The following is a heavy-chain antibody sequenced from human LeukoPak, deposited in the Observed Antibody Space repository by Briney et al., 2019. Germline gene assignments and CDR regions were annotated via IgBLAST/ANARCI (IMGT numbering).Heavy chain of an antibody. CDR2: IYSGGST. D-gene: IGHD1-14*01. CDR1: GFSVSSKY. CDR3: AREYTSDAFDI. Sequence: PGGSLRLSCAASGFSVSSKYMSWVRQAPGKGLERVSVIYSGGSTYYADSVKGRFTISRDNSKKTLYLQMNSLRAEETAVYYCAREYTSDAFDIWGQGTMVTVSS. V-gene: IGHV3-66*01. J-gene: IGHJ3*02.